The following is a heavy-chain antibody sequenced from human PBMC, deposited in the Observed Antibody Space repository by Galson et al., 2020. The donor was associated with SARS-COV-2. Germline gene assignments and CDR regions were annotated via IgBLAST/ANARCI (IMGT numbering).Heavy chain of an antibody. CDR3: ARSGAGYCSDTSCYYPYFYALDV. D-gene: IGHD2-2*01. Sequence: GESLKISCTASEFTFSEYWMSWVRQAPGKGLEWVANIKQDGSEKYYVDSVKGRFTISRDNAKNSLFLQMNSLRAEDTAVYYCARSGAGYCSDTSCYYPYFYALDVWGQGTTVTVSS. V-gene: IGHV3-7*01. CDR2: IKQDGSEK. J-gene: IGHJ6*02. CDR1: EFTFSEYW.